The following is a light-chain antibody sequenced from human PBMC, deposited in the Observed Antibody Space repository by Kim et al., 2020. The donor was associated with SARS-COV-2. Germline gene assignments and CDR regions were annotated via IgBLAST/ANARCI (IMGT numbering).Light chain of an antibody. CDR2: QDS. CDR1: KLGDKY. CDR3: QAWDSSTVV. V-gene: IGLV3-1*01. Sequence: LSPGQTARITCSGDKLGDKYACWYQQKPGQSPVLVIYQDSKRPSGIPERFSGSNSGNTATLTISGTQAMDEADYYCQAWDSSTVVFGGGTQLTVL. J-gene: IGLJ2*01.